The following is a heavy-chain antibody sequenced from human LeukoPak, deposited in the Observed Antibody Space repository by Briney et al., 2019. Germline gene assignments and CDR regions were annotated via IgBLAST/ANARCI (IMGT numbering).Heavy chain of an antibody. CDR2: ISYDGSNK. CDR1: GFTFSSYA. Sequence: GGSLRLSCAASGFTFSSYAMHWVRQAPGKGLEWVAVISYDGSNKYYADSVKGRFTISRDNSKNTLYLQMSSLRAEDTAVYYCARGGYYYDSSGYYSEYFQHWGQGTLVTVSS. D-gene: IGHD3-22*01. V-gene: IGHV3-30*15. CDR3: ARGGYYYDSSGYYSEYFQH. J-gene: IGHJ1*01.